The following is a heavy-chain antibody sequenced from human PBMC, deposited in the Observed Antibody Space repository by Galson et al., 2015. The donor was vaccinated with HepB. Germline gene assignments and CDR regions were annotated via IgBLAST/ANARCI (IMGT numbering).Heavy chain of an antibody. CDR2: ISSNGGST. D-gene: IGHD1-26*01. V-gene: IGHV3-64D*06. CDR3: VKGYSSSYLRNWFDP. Sequence: SLRLSCAASGFTFNSYAMHWVRQAPGKGLEYVSAISSNGGSTYYADSVKGRFTISRDNSKNTLYLQMSSLRAGDTAVYYCVKGYSSSYLRNWFDPWGQGTLFTVSS. CDR1: GFTFNSYA. J-gene: IGHJ5*02.